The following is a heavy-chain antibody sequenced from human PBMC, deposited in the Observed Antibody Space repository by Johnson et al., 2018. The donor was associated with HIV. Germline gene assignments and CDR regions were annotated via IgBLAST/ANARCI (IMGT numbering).Heavy chain of an antibody. CDR1: GFTFDDYG. J-gene: IGHJ3*02. V-gene: IGHV3-20*04. CDR3: VRGRSTLKGVDLGGGAFDS. Sequence: VQLVESGGGVVRPGGSLRLSCAASGFTFDDYGMSWVRQAPGKGLEWVSGISWNSGSIGYADSVRGRFPISRDNSNNTLYLHMNSLRTEYTAGYFWVRGRSTLKGVDLGGGAFDSWGQGTLVTVSS. D-gene: IGHD3-3*01. CDR2: ISWNSGSI.